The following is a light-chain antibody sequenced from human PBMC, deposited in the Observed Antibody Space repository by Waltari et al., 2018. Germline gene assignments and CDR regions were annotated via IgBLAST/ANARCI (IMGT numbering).Light chain of an antibody. J-gene: IGLJ3*02. V-gene: IGLV3-25*03. CDR3: HSAYSGPGRV. CDR2: KTT. CDR1: MLSEYC. Sequence: SYELTQPPSVSVSPGQTARLTCSGQMLSEYCAYWYQQRSGQPPVMIIYKTTERPSGVPERFSGSKSGATVTLTIRGVQSEDEADYYCHSAYSGPGRVFGGGTKLTVL.